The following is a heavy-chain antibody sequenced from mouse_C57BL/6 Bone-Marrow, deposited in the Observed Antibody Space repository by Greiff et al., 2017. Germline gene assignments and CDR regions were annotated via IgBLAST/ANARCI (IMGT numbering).Heavy chain of an antibody. J-gene: IGHJ3*01. CDR1: GYAFSSYW. V-gene: IGHV1-80*01. Sequence: LKQSGASVKISCKASGYAFSSYWMNWVKQRPGKGLEWIGQIYHGDGDTNYNGKFKGKATLTADKSSSTAYMQLSSLTSEDSAVYFCARGVRPFAYWGQGTLVTVSA. CDR3: ARGVRPFAY. CDR2: IYHGDGDT. D-gene: IGHD2-14*01.